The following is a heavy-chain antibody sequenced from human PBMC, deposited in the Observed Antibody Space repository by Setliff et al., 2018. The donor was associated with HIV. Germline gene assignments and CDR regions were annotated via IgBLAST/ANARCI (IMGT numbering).Heavy chain of an antibody. CDR2: HIPMFGTA. V-gene: IGHV1-69*13. J-gene: IGHJ5*02. D-gene: IGHD3-22*01. CDR3: AKCSEMLGNPATSSGYYCGWFDP. CDR1: GGTLRRYG. Sequence: ASVKVSCKAAGGTLRRYGISWVRQAPGQGLEWMGGHIPMFGTARYAQNFQGRVTITADESTSTANMDLRSLRSDDTAVYYCAKCSEMLGNPATSSGYYCGWFDPWGQGTLVTVSS.